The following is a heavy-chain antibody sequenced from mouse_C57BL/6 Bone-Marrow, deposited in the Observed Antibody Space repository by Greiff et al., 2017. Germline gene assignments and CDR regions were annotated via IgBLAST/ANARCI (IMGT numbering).Heavy chain of an antibody. CDR3: APELGRGYFDY. CDR2: IHPSDSDT. J-gene: IGHJ2*01. CDR1: GYTFTSYW. Sequence: VQLQQPGAELVKPGASVKVSCKASGYTFTSYWMHWVKQRPGQGLEWIGRIHPSDSDTNYNQKFKGKATLTVDKSSSTAYMQLSSLTSEDSAVYYCAPELGRGYFDYWGQGTTLTVSS. D-gene: IGHD4-1*01. V-gene: IGHV1-74*01.